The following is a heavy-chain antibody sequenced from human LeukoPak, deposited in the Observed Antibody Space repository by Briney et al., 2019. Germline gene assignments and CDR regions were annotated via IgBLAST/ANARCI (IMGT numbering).Heavy chain of an antibody. J-gene: IGHJ4*02. CDR1: GGSFRNYY. V-gene: IGHV4-34*01. Sequence: SETLSLTCAVYGGSFRNYYWSWIRQPPGKGLEWIGEISHSGRTYYNPSLKSRVTISVDTSKNQFSLKLSSVTAADTAVYYCARGYYDSSGYYWVFDYWGQGTLVTVSS. CDR3: ARGYYDSSGYYWVFDY. CDR2: ISHSGRT. D-gene: IGHD3-22*01.